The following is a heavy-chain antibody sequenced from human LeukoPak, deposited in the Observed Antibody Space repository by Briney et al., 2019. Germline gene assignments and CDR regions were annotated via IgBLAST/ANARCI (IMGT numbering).Heavy chain of an antibody. J-gene: IGHJ4*02. CDR3: ARGERWELHSKSDH. Sequence: GASVKVSCKASGYTFAIYGYSWVRQAPGQGLEWLAWISAYNGNTNYAQKVQGRVTMTTDTSTTTAYMEMRSLRSDDTAVYYCARGERWELHSKSDHWGQGTLVTVSS. V-gene: IGHV1-18*01. D-gene: IGHD1-26*01. CDR1: GYTFAIYG. CDR2: ISAYNGNT.